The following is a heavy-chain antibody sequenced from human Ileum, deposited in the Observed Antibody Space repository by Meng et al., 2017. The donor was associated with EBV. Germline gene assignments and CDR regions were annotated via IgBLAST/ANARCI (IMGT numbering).Heavy chain of an antibody. CDR3: ARPVRHQQQLDH. V-gene: IGHV1-18*01. CDR1: GYTFTNYG. J-gene: IGHJ4*02. CDR2: ISAYNGDT. D-gene: IGHD6-13*01. Sequence: QVQLVQAGAEVKKPGASVKVSCKASGYTFTNYGISWVRQAPGQGLEWMTWISAYNGDTNYVQKFQDRVTMTRDTSTNTVYMELRSLRSDDTAVYYCARPVRHQQQLDHWGQGTLVTVSS.